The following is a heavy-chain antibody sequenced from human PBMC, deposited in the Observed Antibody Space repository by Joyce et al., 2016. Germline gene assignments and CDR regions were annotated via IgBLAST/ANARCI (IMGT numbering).Heavy chain of an antibody. CDR1: GYTFTNYY. V-gene: IGHV1-46*01. Sequence: QVQLVQSGAEVKKPGASVKVSCKASGYTFTNYYMHWVRQAPGQGLEGMGISNPSGGSTNSAQKFQGRVTMTRDTSTSTVYMELSSLRSEDTAVYYCARDTAMATGYYYYGMDVWGQGTTVTVSS. CDR3: ARDTAMATGYYYYGMDV. CDR2: SNPSGGST. D-gene: IGHD5-18*01. J-gene: IGHJ6*02.